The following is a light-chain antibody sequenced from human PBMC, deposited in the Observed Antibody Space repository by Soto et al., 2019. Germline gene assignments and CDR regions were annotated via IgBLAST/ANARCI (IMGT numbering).Light chain of an antibody. CDR1: QSVSSN. V-gene: IGKV3-15*01. J-gene: IGKJ5*01. Sequence: EIVMTQSPATLSVSPGERATLSCRASQSVSSNLAWYQQKPGQSPRLLIYGASTRATGIPARLSGSGSGTEFTLTISSLQSGGFAVYYCQQYNIWTTITFGQGTPLEI. CDR2: GAS. CDR3: QQYNIWTTIT.